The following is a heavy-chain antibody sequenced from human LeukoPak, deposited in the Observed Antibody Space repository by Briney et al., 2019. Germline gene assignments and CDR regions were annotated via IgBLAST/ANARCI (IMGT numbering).Heavy chain of an antibody. CDR2: IYYSGST. CDR3: AGRQYYDSSGYWYYFDY. D-gene: IGHD3-22*01. Sequence: SETLSLTCTVSGGSINNYYWSWIRQPPGQGLECIGQIYYSGSTNYNPSLKSRVTISVDTSKNQFSLNLRSVTAADTAIYYCAGRQYYDSSGYWYYFDYWGRGILVTVSS. V-gene: IGHV4-59*08. J-gene: IGHJ4*02. CDR1: GGSINNYY.